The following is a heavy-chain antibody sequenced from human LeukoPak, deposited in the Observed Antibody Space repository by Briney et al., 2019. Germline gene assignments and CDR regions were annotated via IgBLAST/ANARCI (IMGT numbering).Heavy chain of an antibody. Sequence: SETLSLTCTVSGGSISIYYWSWIRQPAGKGLEWIGRIYTSGTTHYNPSLKSRVTMSVDTSKNQFSLKLSSVPAADTAVYYCARDSRETIDAFDIWGQGTMVTVSS. J-gene: IGHJ3*02. V-gene: IGHV4-4*07. D-gene: IGHD1-26*01. CDR3: ARDSRETIDAFDI. CDR2: IYTSGTT. CDR1: GGSISIYY.